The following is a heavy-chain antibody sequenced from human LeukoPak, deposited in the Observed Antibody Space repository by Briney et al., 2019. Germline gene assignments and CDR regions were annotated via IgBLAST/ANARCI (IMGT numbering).Heavy chain of an antibody. CDR2: INPNSGGT. CDR1: GGTFSSYA. CDR3: ARVKRYCSSTSCYFPGSAFEY. Sequence: ASVKVSCKASGGTFSSYAISWVRQAPGQGLEWMGWINPNSGGTNYAQKFQGRVTMTRDTSISTAYMELSRLRSDDTVVYYCARVKRYCSSTSCYFPGSAFEYWGQGTLVTVSS. V-gene: IGHV1-2*02. D-gene: IGHD2-2*01. J-gene: IGHJ4*02.